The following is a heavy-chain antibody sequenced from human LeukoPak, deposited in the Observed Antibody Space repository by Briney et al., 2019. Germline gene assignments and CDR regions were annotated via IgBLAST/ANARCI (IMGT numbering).Heavy chain of an antibody. Sequence: SETLSLACAVYGGSFSCYYWSWIRQPPGKGLEWIGEINHSGSTNYNPSLKSRATISVDTSKNQFSLKLSSVTAADTAVYYCARGGWITIFGVVIKRYNWFDPWGQGTLVTVSS. D-gene: IGHD3-3*01. CDR3: ARGGWITIFGVVIKRYNWFDP. V-gene: IGHV4-34*01. CDR2: INHSGST. J-gene: IGHJ5*02. CDR1: GGSFSCYY.